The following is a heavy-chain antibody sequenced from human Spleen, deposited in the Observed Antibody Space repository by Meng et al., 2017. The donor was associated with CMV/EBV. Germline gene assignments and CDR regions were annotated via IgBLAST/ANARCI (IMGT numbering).Heavy chain of an antibody. CDR1: GGSLSGYF. CDR2: INHDGTT. CDR3: ARGSGSSWHSY. D-gene: IGHD6-13*01. V-gene: IGHV4-34*01. Sequence: SLTCAICGGSLSGYFWSWIRQPPGKGLEWIGEINHDGTTDYSPCLKRRVTISLDTSKNQFSLKLSSVTATDTAVYYCARGSGSSWHSYWGQGTLVTVSS. J-gene: IGHJ4*02.